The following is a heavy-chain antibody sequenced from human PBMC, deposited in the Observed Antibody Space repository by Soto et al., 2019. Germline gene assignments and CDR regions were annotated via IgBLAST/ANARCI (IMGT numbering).Heavy chain of an antibody. D-gene: IGHD3-9*01. CDR3: ARDIGDILTGSNCFDP. J-gene: IGHJ5*02. CDR1: GGTFSSYA. CDR2: IIPIFGTA. V-gene: IGHV1-69*06. Sequence: SVKVSCKASGGTFSSYAISWVRQAPGQGLEWMGGIIPIFGTANYAQKFQGRVTITADKSTSTAYMELSSLRSEDTAVYYCARDIGDILTGSNCFDPWGQGTLVTVSS.